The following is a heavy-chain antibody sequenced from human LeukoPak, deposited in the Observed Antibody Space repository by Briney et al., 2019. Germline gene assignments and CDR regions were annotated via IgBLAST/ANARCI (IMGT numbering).Heavy chain of an antibody. D-gene: IGHD3-3*01. Sequence: PGGSLRLSCAASGFTVSSNYMSWVRQAPGKGLECVSVIYSGGTTHYADSVKGRFTISRDNSKNTLYLQMNSLRAEDTAVYYCARVGYYYYGMDVWGQGTTVTVSS. V-gene: IGHV3-53*01. CDR3: ARVGYYYYGMDV. CDR1: GFTVSSNY. CDR2: IYSGGTT. J-gene: IGHJ6*02.